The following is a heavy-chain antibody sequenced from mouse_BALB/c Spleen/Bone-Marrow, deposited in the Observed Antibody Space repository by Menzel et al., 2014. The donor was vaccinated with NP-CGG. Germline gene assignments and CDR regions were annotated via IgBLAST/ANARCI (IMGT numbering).Heavy chain of an antibody. CDR1: GFTSSAYS. D-gene: IGHD2-4*01. Sequence: EVQLQQSGGGLVKPGGSLKLSCAASGFTSSAYSMSWVRQTPEKRLEWVATISSGGHDTYYSESGKGRFTISRDNVKNTLYLQMDSLRSVDSAVYYCSKDGGYDYSYYFDYWCQGTTLTVSS. CDR2: ISSGGHDT. V-gene: IGHV5-6-4*01. J-gene: IGHJ2*01. CDR3: SKDGGYDYSYYFDY.